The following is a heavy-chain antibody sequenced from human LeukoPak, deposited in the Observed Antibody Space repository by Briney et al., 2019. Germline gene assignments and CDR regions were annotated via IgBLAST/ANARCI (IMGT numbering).Heavy chain of an antibody. D-gene: IGHD5-18*01. J-gene: IGHJ4*02. V-gene: IGHV1-69*13. CDR2: IIPILGTA. Sequence: GASVKVSCTASGGTFSSYAISWVRQAPGQGLEWMGGIIPILGTANYAQKFQGRVTITADESTSTACMELSSLRSEDTAVYYCATKRGYSYGSPHWGQGTLVTVSS. CDR3: ATKRGYSYGSPH. CDR1: GGTFSSYA.